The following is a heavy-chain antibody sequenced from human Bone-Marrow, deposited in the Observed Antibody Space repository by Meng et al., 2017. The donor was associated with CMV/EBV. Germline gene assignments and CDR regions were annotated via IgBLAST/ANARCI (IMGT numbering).Heavy chain of an antibody. CDR2: ISASGATT. V-gene: IGHV3-23*01. J-gene: IGHJ4*02. D-gene: IGHD3-3*01. CDR1: GFTFSSYD. Sequence: GESLKISCAASGFTFSSYDMGWVRQAPGKGLEWVSAISASGATTYSADSVKGRFTISRDNSKNTLYLQMNSLRAEDTAVYYCARTKMDNFWSGYESLRTAYYFDYWGQGTLVTVSS. CDR3: ARTKMDNFWSGYESLRTAYYFDY.